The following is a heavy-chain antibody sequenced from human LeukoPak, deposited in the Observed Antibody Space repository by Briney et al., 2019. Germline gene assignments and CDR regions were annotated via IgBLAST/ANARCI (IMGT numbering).Heavy chain of an antibody. CDR3: AKVGVPVTIFSIVDY. CDR2: ISGSGGST. V-gene: IGHV3-23*01. D-gene: IGHD3-9*01. Sequence: PGGSLRLSCAASGFTFSSYAMSRVRQAPGKGLEWVSAISGSGGSTYYADSVKGRFTISRDNSKNTLYLQMNSLRAEDTAVYYCAKVGVPVTIFSIVDYWGQGTLVTVSS. CDR1: GFTFSSYA. J-gene: IGHJ4*02.